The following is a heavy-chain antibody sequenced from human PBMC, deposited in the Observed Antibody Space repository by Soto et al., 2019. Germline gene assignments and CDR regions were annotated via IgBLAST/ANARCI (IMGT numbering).Heavy chain of an antibody. V-gene: IGHV3-9*01. J-gene: IGHJ3*02. Sequence: EVQLVESGGGLVQPGRSLRLSCEASGFSFDKSGMHWVREXPGKGLEWVSGSSYNSVVINYVDSVKGRFTIFRDNAKNSLYLQMXSXRXEXXXXXXXXXXXXXXEIWGQGTMVTVSS. CDR1: GFSFDKSG. CDR3: XXXXXXXEI. CDR2: SSYNSVVI.